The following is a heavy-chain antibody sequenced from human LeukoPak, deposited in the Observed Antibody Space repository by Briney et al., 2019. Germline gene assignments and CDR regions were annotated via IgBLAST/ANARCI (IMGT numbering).Heavy chain of an antibody. CDR2: INPNSGGT. CDR1: GYTFTGYY. J-gene: IGHJ5*02. D-gene: IGHD3-10*01. CDR3: ARSNTESSGLLWFGVHLVNWFDP. V-gene: IGHV1-2*02. Sequence: GASVKVSCKASGYTFTGYYMHWVRQAPGQGLEWMGWINPNSGGTNYAQKFQGRVTMTRDTSTSTAYMELSRLRSDDTAVYYCARSNTESSGLLWFGVHLVNWFDPWGQGTLVTVSS.